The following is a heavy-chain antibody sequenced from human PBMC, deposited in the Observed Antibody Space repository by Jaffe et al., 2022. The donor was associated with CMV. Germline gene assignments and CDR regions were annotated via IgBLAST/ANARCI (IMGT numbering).Heavy chain of an antibody. CDR2: IKQDGSEK. CDR1: GFTFSSYW. V-gene: IGHV3-7*03. Sequence: EVQLVESGGGLVQPGGSLRLSCAASGFTFSSYWMSWVRQAPGKGLEWVANIKQDGSEKYYVDSVKGRFTISRDNAKNSLYLQMNSLRAEDTAVYYCARDHFRDFWSGYYGDYYYYYYMDVWGKGTTVTVSS. J-gene: IGHJ6*03. D-gene: IGHD3-3*01. CDR3: ARDHFRDFWSGYYGDYYYYYYMDV.